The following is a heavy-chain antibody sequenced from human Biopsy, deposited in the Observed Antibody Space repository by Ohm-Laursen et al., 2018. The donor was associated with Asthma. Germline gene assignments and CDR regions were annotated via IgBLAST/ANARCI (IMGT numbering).Heavy chain of an antibody. D-gene: IGHD7-27*01. CDR1: GGSMSSSSYY. V-gene: IGHV4-39*01. J-gene: IGHJ4*02. CDR2: ISYTGSA. Sequence: TLSLTCTVSGGSMSSSSYYWGWIRQPPGKGLEWMGSISYTGSAYHNPSLKSRVTISVDTSKNHFSLKLSSVTAADTGVYYCAGHWGWGSFFYYWGQGTPVTVSS. CDR3: AGHWGWGSFFYY.